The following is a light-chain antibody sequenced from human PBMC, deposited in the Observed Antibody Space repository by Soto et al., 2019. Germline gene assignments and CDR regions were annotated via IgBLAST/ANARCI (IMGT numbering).Light chain of an antibody. J-gene: IGLJ1*01. CDR1: TSNILRNY. V-gene: IGLV1-47*01. CDR3: ASWDASLTAYV. CDR2: MND. Sequence: QSVLTQPPAASGNPGQRLTISCSGSTSNILRNYVYCYRQFPGTAPRLLISMNDQRPSGVPDRFSGSKSGTSASLAISGLRSEDEADYHCASWDASLTAYVLGNATKVTVL.